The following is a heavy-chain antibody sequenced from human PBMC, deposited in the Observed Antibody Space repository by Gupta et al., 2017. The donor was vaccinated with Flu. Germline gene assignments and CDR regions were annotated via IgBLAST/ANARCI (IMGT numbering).Heavy chain of an antibody. CDR1: GCIYRSYG. CDR3: ARDSGWKYFDY. V-gene: IGHV3-30*03. CDR2: MSNYGSNK. Sequence: QVQLVESGGGVIQPGRSLRLSCTASGCIYRSYGLHRVRQAPGKGLELLTFMSNYGSNKYLPDSVGGRFTISRDNSKNTLFLQMISLRAEDTAVYYCARDSGWKYFDYWGQGALVTVSS. J-gene: IGHJ4*02. D-gene: IGHD1-1*01.